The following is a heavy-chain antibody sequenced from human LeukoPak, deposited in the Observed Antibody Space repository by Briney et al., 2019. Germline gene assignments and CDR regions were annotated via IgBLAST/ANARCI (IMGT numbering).Heavy chain of an antibody. CDR3: GGHQLLYRPPAGPYYYYYYGMDV. J-gene: IGHJ6*02. V-gene: IGHV1-69*13. Sequence: SVKVSCKASGGTFSSYAISWVRQAPGQGLEWMGGIIPIFGTANYAQKFQGRVTITADESTSTAYMELSSLRSEDTAVYYCGGHQLLYRPPAGPYYYYYYGMDVWGQGTTVTVSS. CDR1: GGTFSSYA. CDR2: IIPIFGTA. D-gene: IGHD2-2*02.